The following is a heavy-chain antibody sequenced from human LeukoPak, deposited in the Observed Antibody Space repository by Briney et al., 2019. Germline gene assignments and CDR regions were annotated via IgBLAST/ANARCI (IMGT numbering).Heavy chain of an antibody. CDR3: AREVAQFRDYYGSGSYFDY. V-gene: IGHV3-23*01. CDR1: GFTFSSYA. Sequence: GGSLRLSCAASGFTFSSYAMSWVRQAPGKGLEWVSAISGSGGSTYYADSVKGRFTISRDNSKNALYLQMNSLRAEDTAVYYCAREVAQFRDYYGSGSYFDYWGQGTLVTVSS. D-gene: IGHD3-10*01. CDR2: ISGSGGST. J-gene: IGHJ4*02.